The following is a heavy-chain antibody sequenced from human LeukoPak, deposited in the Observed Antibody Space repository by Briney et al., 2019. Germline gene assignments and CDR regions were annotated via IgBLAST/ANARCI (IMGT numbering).Heavy chain of an antibody. J-gene: IGHJ5*02. CDR1: GGSFSGYY. CDR3: ARASVTTVTTVNWFDP. Sequence: PSETLSLTCAVYGGSFSGYYWSWIRQPPGKGLEWIGYIYYSGSTNYNPSLKSRVTISVDTSKNQFSLKLSSVTAADTAVYYCARASVTTVTTVNWFDPWGQGTLVTVSS. V-gene: IGHV4-59*01. CDR2: IYYSGST. D-gene: IGHD4-17*01.